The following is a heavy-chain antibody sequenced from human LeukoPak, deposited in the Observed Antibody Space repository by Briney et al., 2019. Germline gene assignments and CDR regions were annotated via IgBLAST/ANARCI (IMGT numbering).Heavy chain of an antibody. Sequence: PGGSLRLSCAASGFTFSSYGMHWVRQAPGKGLEWVAFIRYDGSNKYYADSVKGRFTISRDNSKNTLYLQMNSLRAEDTAVYYCAKTPGDYGIIWFDPWGQGTLVTVSS. V-gene: IGHV3-30*02. CDR1: GFTFSSYG. D-gene: IGHD4-17*01. CDR3: AKTPGDYGIIWFDP. J-gene: IGHJ5*02. CDR2: IRYDGSNK.